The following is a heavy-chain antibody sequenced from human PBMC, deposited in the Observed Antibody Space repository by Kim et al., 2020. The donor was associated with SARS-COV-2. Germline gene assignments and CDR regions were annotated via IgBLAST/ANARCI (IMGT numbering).Heavy chain of an antibody. CDR3: AREISGMDV. CDR2: ISSSGSTI. V-gene: IGHV3-48*03. CDR1: GFTFRSYE. Sequence: SLRLSCVASGFTFRSYEMNWVRQAPGKGLEWVSYISSSGSTIYYADSVKGRFTISRDNAKNSLYLQMNSLRAEDTAVYYCAREISGMDVWGQGTTVTVS. J-gene: IGHJ6*02.